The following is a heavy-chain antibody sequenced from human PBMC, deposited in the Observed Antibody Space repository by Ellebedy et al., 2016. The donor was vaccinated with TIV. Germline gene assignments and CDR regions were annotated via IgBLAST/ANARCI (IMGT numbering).Heavy chain of an antibody. D-gene: IGHD6-13*01. CDR1: GFTFSSYA. CDR2: ISGSGGST. Sequence: GESLKISCAASGFTFSSYAMSWVRQAPGKGLEWVSAISGSGGSTYYADSVKGRFTISRDNSKNTLYLQMNSLRAEDTAVYYCAKGGRSSSSWWDYYFDYWGQGTLVTVSS. J-gene: IGHJ4*02. V-gene: IGHV3-23*01. CDR3: AKGGRSSSSWWDYYFDY.